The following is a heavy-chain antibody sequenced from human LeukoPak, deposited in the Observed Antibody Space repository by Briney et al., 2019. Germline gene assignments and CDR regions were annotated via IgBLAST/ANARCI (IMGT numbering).Heavy chain of an antibody. CDR1: GGSIRYNF. CDR2: IYYTGST. V-gene: IGHV4-59*01. J-gene: IGHJ3*01. CDR3: ARPGRSISTAGAFGF. D-gene: IGHD3-10*01. Sequence: SETLSLTCTVSGGSIRYNFWSWIPQPPGKGLEWIGYIYYTGSTNYNPSLKSRVTISVGTSKNQFSLKLSSVTAADTAVYYCARPGRSISTAGAFGFWGQGTMVTVSS.